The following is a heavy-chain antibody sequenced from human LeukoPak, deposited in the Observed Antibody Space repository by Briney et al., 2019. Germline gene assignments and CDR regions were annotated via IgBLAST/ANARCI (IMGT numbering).Heavy chain of an antibody. D-gene: IGHD3-10*01. Sequence: GGSLRLSCAASGFTFSSYSMNWVRQAPGKGLEWVSYISSSSSTIYYADSVKGRFTISRDNAKNSLYLQMNSLRAEDTAVYYCARWRMVRGAAEDDYWGQGTLVTVSS. V-gene: IGHV3-48*01. J-gene: IGHJ4*02. CDR1: GFTFSSYS. CDR3: ARWRMVRGAAEDDY. CDR2: ISSSSSTI.